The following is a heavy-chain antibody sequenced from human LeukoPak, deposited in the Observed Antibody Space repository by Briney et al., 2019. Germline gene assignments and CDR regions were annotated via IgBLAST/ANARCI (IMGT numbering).Heavy chain of an antibody. Sequence: PGGSLRLSCAASGSTFDDYAMHWVRQAPGKGLEWVSGISWNSGSIGYADSVKGRFTISRDNAKNSLYLQMNSLRAEDTALYYCAKDVDYGGHYGMDVWGQGTTVTVSS. D-gene: IGHD4-23*01. CDR1: GSTFDDYA. J-gene: IGHJ6*02. CDR3: AKDVDYGGHYGMDV. V-gene: IGHV3-9*01. CDR2: ISWNSGSI.